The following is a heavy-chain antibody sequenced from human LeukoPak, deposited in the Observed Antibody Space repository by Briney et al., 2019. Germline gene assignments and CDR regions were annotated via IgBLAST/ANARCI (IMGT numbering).Heavy chain of an antibody. Sequence: GGSLRLSCAASGFTFSSYAMSWIRQAPGKGLEWVSAISGSGGSTYYADSVKGRFTISRDNSKNTLYLQMNSLRAEDTAEYYCAKDPDYGDYYWGQGTLVTVSS. CDR2: ISGSGGST. J-gene: IGHJ4*02. CDR3: AKDPDYGDYY. V-gene: IGHV3-23*01. D-gene: IGHD4-17*01. CDR1: GFTFSSYA.